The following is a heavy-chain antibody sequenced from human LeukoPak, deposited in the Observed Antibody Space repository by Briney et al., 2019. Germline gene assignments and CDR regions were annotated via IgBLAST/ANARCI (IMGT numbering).Heavy chain of an antibody. Sequence: ASVKGSCKASGYTFTGYYMHWVRQAPGQGLEWMGWINPNSGGTNYAQKFQGRVTMTRDTSISTAYMELSRLRSDDTAVYYCARVLGATREYYFDYWGQGTLVTVSS. J-gene: IGHJ4*02. CDR3: ARVLGATREYYFDY. V-gene: IGHV1-2*02. CDR2: INPNSGGT. CDR1: GYTFTGYY. D-gene: IGHD1-26*01.